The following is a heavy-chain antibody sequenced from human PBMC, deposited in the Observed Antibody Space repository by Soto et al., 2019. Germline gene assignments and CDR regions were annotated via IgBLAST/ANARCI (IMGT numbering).Heavy chain of an antibody. Sequence: PGGSLRLSCAASGFTFSSYSMNWVRQAPGKGLEWVSSISSSSSYIYYADSVKGRCTISRDNAKNSLYLQMNSLRAEDTAVYYCARDHPEGIAFPNWFDPWGQGTLVTVSS. CDR3: ARDHPEGIAFPNWFDP. D-gene: IGHD6-13*01. CDR1: GFTFSSYS. V-gene: IGHV3-21*01. J-gene: IGHJ5*02. CDR2: ISSSSSYI.